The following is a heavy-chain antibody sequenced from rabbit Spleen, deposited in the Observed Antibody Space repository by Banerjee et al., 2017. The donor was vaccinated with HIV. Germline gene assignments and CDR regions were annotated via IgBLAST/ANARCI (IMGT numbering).Heavy chain of an antibody. CDR1: GFSFSSNW. D-gene: IGHD1-1*01. V-gene: IGHV1S45*01. CDR2: IDTNDGDT. CDR3: ARDGSGGISYYFNL. Sequence: LEESGGGLVKPGGTLTLTCTVSGFSFSSNWICWVRQAPGKGLEWIACIDTNDGDTDYANWPKGRFTISKTSSTTVTLQMTSLTAADTATYFCARDGSGGISYYFNLWGPGTLVTVS. J-gene: IGHJ4*01.